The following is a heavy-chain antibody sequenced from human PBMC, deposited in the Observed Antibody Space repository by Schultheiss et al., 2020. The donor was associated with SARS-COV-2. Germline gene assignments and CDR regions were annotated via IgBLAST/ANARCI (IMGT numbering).Heavy chain of an antibody. J-gene: IGHJ6*02. CDR2: MNPNSGNT. Sequence: ASVKVSCKASGYTFTGHYMHRVRQAPGQGLEWMGWMNPNSGNTGYAQKFQGRVTITADKSTSTAYMELSSLRSEDTAVYYCARFHTGGSGSYLTPDYYYGMDVWGQGTTVTVSS. V-gene: IGHV1-8*03. D-gene: IGHD3-10*01. CDR1: GYTFTGHY. CDR3: ARFHTGGSGSYLTPDYYYGMDV.